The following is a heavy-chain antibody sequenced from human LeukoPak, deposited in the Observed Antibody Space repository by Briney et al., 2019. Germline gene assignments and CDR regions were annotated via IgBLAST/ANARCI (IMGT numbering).Heavy chain of an antibody. CDR2: IGSSSTHR. CDR3: ARGVSYRVVVTATDLDY. J-gene: IGHJ4*02. CDR1: GFTFTSYY. D-gene: IGHD2-21*02. V-gene: IGHV3-21*01. Sequence: GGSLRLSCEASGFTFTSYYMNWVRQAPGRGLEWVSSIGSSSTHRYYADSVKGRFTISRDNAKNSLYLQMNSLRAEDTAVYYCARGVSYRVVVTATDLDYWGQGTLVTVSS.